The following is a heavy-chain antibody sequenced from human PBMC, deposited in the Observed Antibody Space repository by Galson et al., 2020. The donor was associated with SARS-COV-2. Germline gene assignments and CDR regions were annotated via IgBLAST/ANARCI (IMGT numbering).Heavy chain of an antibody. CDR2: TYYRSRWYT. CDR1: GDSVSGNGVV. V-gene: IGHV6-1*01. J-gene: IGHJ5*02. Sequence: SQTLSLTCVISGDSVSGNGVVWDWIRQSPSRGLACLGRTYYRSRWYTDYADSVKSRITINADTSKNQFYLQLNSVTPDDTAVYYCVREVTPVRGTTGWFDPWGQGTLVTVSS. CDR3: VREVTPVRGTTGWFDP. D-gene: IGHD3-10*01.